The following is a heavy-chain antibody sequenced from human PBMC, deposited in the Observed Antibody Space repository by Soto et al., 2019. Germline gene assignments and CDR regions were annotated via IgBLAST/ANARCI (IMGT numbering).Heavy chain of an antibody. CDR2: INHSGST. CDR1: GGSFSGYY. V-gene: IGHV4-34*09. CDR3: ARDAPGVAPY. J-gene: IGHJ4*02. D-gene: IGHD2-15*01. Sequence: SETLSLTCAVYGGSFSGYYWSWIRQPPERGLEWIGDINHSGSTNYNPALKSRILISIDTSKNQFSLRLTSVTAADTAVYYCARDAPGVAPYWGQGTLVTVSS.